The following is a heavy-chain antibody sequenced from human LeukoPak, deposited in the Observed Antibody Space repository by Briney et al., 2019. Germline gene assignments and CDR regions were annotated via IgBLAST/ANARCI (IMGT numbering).Heavy chain of an antibody. V-gene: IGHV5-51*01. Sequence: GESLKISCKGSGYSFTSYWIGWVRHMPVKGLEWMGIIYPGDSDTRYSPSFQGQVTISADKSISTAYLQWSSLKASDTAMYYCARSRPDSPNGVRFDPWGQGTLVTVSS. J-gene: IGHJ5*02. CDR2: IYPGDSDT. CDR3: ARSRPDSPNGVRFDP. CDR1: GYSFTSYW. D-gene: IGHD3-22*01.